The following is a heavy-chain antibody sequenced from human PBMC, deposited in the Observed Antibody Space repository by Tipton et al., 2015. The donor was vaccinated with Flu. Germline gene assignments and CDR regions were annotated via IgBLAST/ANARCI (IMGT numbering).Heavy chain of an antibody. CDR1: GGSISSGDYY. D-gene: IGHD3-3*01. J-gene: IGHJ4*02. V-gene: IGHV4-61*09. Sequence: TLSLTCTVSGGSISSGDYYWSWIRQPAGKGLEWIGHIYSSGSTNYNPSLKSRVTISVDTSKNQLSLRLNSVTAADTAVYYCARDWSGYYLYYFDYWGQGTLVTGSS. CDR2: IYSSGST. CDR3: ARDWSGYYLYYFDY.